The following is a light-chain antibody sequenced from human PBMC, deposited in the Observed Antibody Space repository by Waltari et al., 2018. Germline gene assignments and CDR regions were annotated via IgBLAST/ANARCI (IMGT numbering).Light chain of an antibody. CDR3: ASWDDDVSGVV. CDR2: NTN. CDR1: CSNIGGNY. Sequence: QSVLTQPPPASGSPGQRVSISCSGSCSNIGGNYVYWYQQFPGPAPKVLLYNTNKRPSGVPDRFSGSKSGTSGALSISGLRSEEEAEYYCASWDDDVSGVVFGGGTKLTVL. V-gene: IGLV1-47*01. J-gene: IGLJ2*01.